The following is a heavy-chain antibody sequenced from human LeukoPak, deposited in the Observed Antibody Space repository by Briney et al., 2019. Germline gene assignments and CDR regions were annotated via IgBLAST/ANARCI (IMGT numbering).Heavy chain of an antibody. CDR2: INPNSGGT. J-gene: IGHJ4*02. CDR3: ARGRVVPAATPDFDY. CDR1: GYTFTGYY. D-gene: IGHD2-2*01. Sequence: ASVKVSCKASGYTFTGYYMHWVRQAPGQGLEWMGWINPNSGGTNYAQKFQGRVTMTRDTSISTAYMELSSLRSEDTAVYYCARGRVVPAATPDFDYWGQGTLVTVSS. V-gene: IGHV1-2*02.